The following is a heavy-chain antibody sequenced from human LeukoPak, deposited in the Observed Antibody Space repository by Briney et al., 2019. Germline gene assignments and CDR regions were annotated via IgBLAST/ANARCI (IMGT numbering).Heavy chain of an antibody. D-gene: IGHD3-22*01. Sequence: PSETLSLTCTVSGGSISSYYWSWIRQPPGKGLEWIGYIYYSGSTNYNPSLKSRVTISVDTSKNQFSLKLSSVTAADTAVYYCARDRLPGWYYDSNGSLDYWGQGTLVTVSS. CDR3: ARDRLPGWYYDSNGSLDY. CDR1: GGSISSYY. CDR2: IYYSGST. J-gene: IGHJ4*02. V-gene: IGHV4-59*12.